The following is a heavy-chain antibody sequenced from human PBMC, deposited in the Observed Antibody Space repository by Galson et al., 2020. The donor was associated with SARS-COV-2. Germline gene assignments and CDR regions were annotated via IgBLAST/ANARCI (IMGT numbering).Heavy chain of an antibody. CDR1: GFTFSSYG. J-gene: IGHJ4*02. D-gene: IGHD5-12*01. V-gene: IGHV3-30*18. CDR2: ISYDGSNK. CDR3: AKEWWLRSEDYVDY. Sequence: GESLKISCAASGFTFSSYGMHWVRQAPGKGLEWVAVISYDGSNKYYADSVKGRFTISRDNSKNPLYRQMNSLRAEDTAVYYCAKEWWLRSEDYVDYWGQGTWVTVAS.